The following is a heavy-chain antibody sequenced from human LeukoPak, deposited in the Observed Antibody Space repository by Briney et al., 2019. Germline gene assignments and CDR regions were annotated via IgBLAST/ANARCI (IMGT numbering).Heavy chain of an antibody. CDR1: GYTFTSYY. CDR3: AKGASSPYLVDFDY. J-gene: IGHJ4*02. V-gene: IGHV1-18*04. D-gene: IGHD2-2*01. CDR2: ISAYNGNT. Sequence: GASVKVSCKASGYTFTSYYMHWVRQAPGQGLEWMGWISAYNGNTNYAQKLQGRVTMTTDTSTSTAYMELRSLRSDDTAVCYCAKGASSPYLVDFDYWGQGTLVTVSS.